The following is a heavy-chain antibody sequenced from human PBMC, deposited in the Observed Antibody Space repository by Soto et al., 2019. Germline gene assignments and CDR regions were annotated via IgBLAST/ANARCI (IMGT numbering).Heavy chain of an antibody. CDR3: ARTSSSSNYYYYGMDV. CDR2: IIPIFGTA. V-gene: IGHV1-69*13. CDR1: GGTFSRYS. J-gene: IGHJ6*02. D-gene: IGHD6-6*01. Sequence: SVKVSCKASGGTFSRYSISWVRQAPGQGLEWMGGIIPIFGTANYAQKFQGRVTITADESTSTAYMELSSLRSEDTAVYYCARTSSSSNYYYYGMDVWGQGTTVTVSS.